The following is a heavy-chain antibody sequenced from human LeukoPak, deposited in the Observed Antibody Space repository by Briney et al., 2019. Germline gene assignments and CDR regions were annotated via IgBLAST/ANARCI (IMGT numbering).Heavy chain of an antibody. CDR3: TGSLVF. D-gene: IGHD1-26*01. Sequence: ASVKVSCMASGYAFSTSGITWVRQAPGRGLEWIGWISAVNGNTSYAEKFLDRVTMTTDTSTSTAYMELGSLTSDDTAIYFCTGSLVFWGQGTQVTVSP. CDR1: GYAFSTSG. J-gene: IGHJ4*02. V-gene: IGHV1-18*01. CDR2: ISAVNGNT.